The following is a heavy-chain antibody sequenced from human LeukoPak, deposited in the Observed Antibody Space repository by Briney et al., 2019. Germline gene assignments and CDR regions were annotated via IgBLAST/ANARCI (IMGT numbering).Heavy chain of an antibody. V-gene: IGHV3-11*01. CDR2: INIGGTNT. CDR1: GFTFNDYY. CDR3: ATDGAGFDT. Sequence: GGSLRLSCAASGFTFNDYYMSWIRQAPGKGLEWLSYINIGGTNTHYADSVKGRFTISRDNAKKSLYLEMNDLKAEDTAVYYCATDGAGFDTWGQGVLVTVSS. J-gene: IGHJ5*02.